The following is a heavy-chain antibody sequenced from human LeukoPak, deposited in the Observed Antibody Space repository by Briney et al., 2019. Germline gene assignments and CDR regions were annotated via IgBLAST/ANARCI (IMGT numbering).Heavy chain of an antibody. V-gene: IGHV1-8*02. J-gene: IGHJ5*02. CDR1: GYTFTGYY. CDR2: MNPNSGNT. Sequence: ASVKVSCKASGYTFTGYYMHWVRQAPGQGLEWMGWMNPNSGNTGYAQKFQGRVTMTRNISTSTAYMELNSLRSEDTAVYYCARNWGEFDPWGQGTLVTVSS. CDR3: ARNWGEFDP. D-gene: IGHD3-16*01.